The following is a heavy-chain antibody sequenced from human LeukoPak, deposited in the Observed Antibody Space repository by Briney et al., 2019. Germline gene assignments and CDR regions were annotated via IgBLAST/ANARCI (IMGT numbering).Heavy chain of an antibody. Sequence: SETLSLTCTVSGGSISSYYWSWIRQPPGKGLEWIGYIYYSGSTNHNPSLKSRVTISVDTSKNQFSLKLSSVTAADTAVYYCARDGGYSSSWPHYYYYYYMDVWGKGTTVTVSS. CDR2: IYYSGST. J-gene: IGHJ6*03. V-gene: IGHV4-59*01. CDR1: GGSISSYY. D-gene: IGHD6-13*01. CDR3: ARDGGYSSSWPHYYYYYYMDV.